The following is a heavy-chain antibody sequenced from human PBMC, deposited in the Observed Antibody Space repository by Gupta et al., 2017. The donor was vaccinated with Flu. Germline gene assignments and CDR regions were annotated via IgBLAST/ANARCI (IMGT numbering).Heavy chain of an antibody. CDR2: IFYSGST. CDR1: SSRGYC. J-gene: IGHJ4*02. Sequence: SSRGYCWLWIRQPPGKGLEWIGTIFYSGSTYYNSSLKSRLTVSVDTSKNQFSLKLSSVTAADTAVYYCARHLYDSSVFYTLWGQGTLVTVSS. CDR3: ARHLYDSSVFYTL. D-gene: IGHD3-22*01. V-gene: IGHV4-39*01.